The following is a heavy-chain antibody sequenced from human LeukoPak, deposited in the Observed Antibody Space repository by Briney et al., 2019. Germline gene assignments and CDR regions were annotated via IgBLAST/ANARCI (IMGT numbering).Heavy chain of an antibody. D-gene: IGHD1-26*01. J-gene: IGHJ6*03. V-gene: IGHV3-7*01. CDR3: AREGGSYYLYHYYYMDV. CDR2: IKQDGSEK. CDR1: GFTFSSYW. Sequence: GGSLRLSCAASGFTFSSYWMSWVRQAPGKGLEWVANIKQDGSEKYYVDSVKGRFTISRDNARNSLYLQMNSLRAEDTAVYYCAREGGSYYLYHYYYMDVWGKGTTVTVSS.